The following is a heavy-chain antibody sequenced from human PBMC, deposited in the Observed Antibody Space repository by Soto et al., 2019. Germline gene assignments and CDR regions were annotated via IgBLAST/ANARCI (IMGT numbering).Heavy chain of an antibody. Sequence: QITLKESGPTLVKPTQTLTVTCTFSGFSLSTSGVGVGWIRQPPGKALEWLALIYWDDDKRYSPSLKSRLTITKDTSKNQVVLTMTNMDPVDTATFYCANYDSSGYYFDYWGQGTLVTVSS. V-gene: IGHV2-5*02. CDR1: GFSLSTSGVG. D-gene: IGHD3-22*01. J-gene: IGHJ4*02. CDR3: ANYDSSGYYFDY. CDR2: IYWDDDK.